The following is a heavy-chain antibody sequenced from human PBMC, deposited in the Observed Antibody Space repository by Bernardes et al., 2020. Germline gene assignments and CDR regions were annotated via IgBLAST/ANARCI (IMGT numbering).Heavy chain of an antibody. CDR2: ISSSGSTI. V-gene: IGHV3-48*03. Sequence: GGSLRLSCAASGFTFSSYEMNWVRQAPGKGLEWISYISSSGSTIYYADSVKGRFTISRYNAKNSLYLQMNSLRAEDTALYYCARDGAVTPMTDFDYWGQGTLVTVSS. CDR3: ARDGAVTPMTDFDY. D-gene: IGHD4-17*01. J-gene: IGHJ4*02. CDR1: GFTFSSYE.